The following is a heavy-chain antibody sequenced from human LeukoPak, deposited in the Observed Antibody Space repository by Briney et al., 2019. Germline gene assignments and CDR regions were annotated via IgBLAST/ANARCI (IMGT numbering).Heavy chain of an antibody. Sequence: KSSETLSLTCAVYGGSFSGYYWSWIRQPPGKGLEWVGEINHSGSTNYNPSLKSRVTISVDTSKNQFSLKLSSVTAADTAVYYCAREGHYDTSGYYHWFDPWGQGTLVTVSS. J-gene: IGHJ5*02. CDR2: INHSGST. V-gene: IGHV4-34*01. D-gene: IGHD3-22*01. CDR1: GGSFSGYY. CDR3: AREGHYDTSGYYHWFDP.